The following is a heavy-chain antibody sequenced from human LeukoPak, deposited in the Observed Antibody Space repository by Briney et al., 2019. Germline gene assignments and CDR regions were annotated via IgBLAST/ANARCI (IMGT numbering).Heavy chain of an antibody. CDR3: ARQLHSGSSSYYFDY. Sequence: PGGSLRLSCAASGFTVSTNYMSWVRQTPGKGLDCVSVIYISGTTYYADSVKGRFTISRDNSRNTLFLQMNSLRAEDTAVYYCARQLHSGSSSYYFDYCGQGALVTVSS. J-gene: IGHJ4*02. D-gene: IGHD1-26*01. V-gene: IGHV3-53*01. CDR1: GFTVSTNY. CDR2: IYISGTT.